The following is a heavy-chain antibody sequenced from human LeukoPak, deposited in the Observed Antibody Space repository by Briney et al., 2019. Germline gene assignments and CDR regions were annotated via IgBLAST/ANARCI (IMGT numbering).Heavy chain of an antibody. CDR3: ARDGSYYGVFDY. J-gene: IGHJ4*02. CDR1: VYSFSSYG. D-gene: IGHD1-26*01. Sequence: CASVTVSCTASVYSFSSYGINWVRLATRQGREGMGWVNLNIGNTGYPQKFQGRVTITRNTTIHTSYMELSSLRSEGTAVYYCARDGSYYGVFDYWGQGTLVTVSS. CDR2: VNLNIGNT. V-gene: IGHV1-8*01.